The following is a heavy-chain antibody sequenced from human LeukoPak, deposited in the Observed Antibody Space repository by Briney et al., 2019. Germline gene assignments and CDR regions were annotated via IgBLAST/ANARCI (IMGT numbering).Heavy chain of an antibody. CDR3: ARDPQYGSSWSDDY. J-gene: IGHJ4*02. CDR2: MNPNSGNT. CDR1: GGTFSSYA. Sequence: GSSVKVSCKASGGTFSSYAISWVRQAPGQGLEWMGWMNPNSGNTGYAQKFQGRVTITRNTSISTAYMELSSLRSEDTAVYYCARDPQYGSSWSDDYWGQGTLVTVSS. V-gene: IGHV1-8*03. D-gene: IGHD6-13*01.